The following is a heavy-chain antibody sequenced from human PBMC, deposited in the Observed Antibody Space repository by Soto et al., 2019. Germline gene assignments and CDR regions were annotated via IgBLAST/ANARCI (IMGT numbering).Heavy chain of an antibody. CDR3: AKKGPRYGSGPYLYYHYGIDV. CDR1: GFTFSSYA. D-gene: IGHD3-10*01. V-gene: IGHV3-23*01. Sequence: GGSLRLSCAASGFTFSSYAMSWVRQAPGKGLEWVSAISGSGGSTYYADSVKGRFTISRDNSKNTLYLQMNSLRAEDTAVYYCAKKGPRYGSGPYLYYHYGIDVWGQGTTVTVSS. CDR2: ISGSGGST. J-gene: IGHJ6*02.